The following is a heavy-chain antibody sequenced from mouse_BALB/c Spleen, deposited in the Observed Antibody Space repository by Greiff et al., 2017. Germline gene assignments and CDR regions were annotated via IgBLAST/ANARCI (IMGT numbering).Heavy chain of an antibody. D-gene: IGHD1-1*01. V-gene: IGHV1-7*01. CDR2: INPSTGYT. CDR3: ARGDYGSSYGFAY. CDR1: GYTFTSYW. Sequence: VQLQQSGAELAKPGASVKMSCKASGYTFTSYWMHWVKQRPGQGLEWIGYINPSTGYTEYNQKFKGKATLTVDKSSSTAFMHLNSLTSEDSAVYYCARGDYGSSYGFAYWGQGTLVTVSA. J-gene: IGHJ3*01.